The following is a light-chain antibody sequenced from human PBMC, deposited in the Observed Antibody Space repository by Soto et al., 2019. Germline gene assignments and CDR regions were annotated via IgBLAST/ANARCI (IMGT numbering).Light chain of an antibody. CDR2: ATS. CDR3: QEYGCSSFT. CDR1: QSVSSSY. V-gene: IGKV3-20*01. Sequence: EIVLTQSPGTLSLSSGERATVSCRASQSVSSSYLACYQQQPGQAPRLLVYATSSRATGIPGRFSGSGSWSDFTLTITRLEPEDFPVDYGQEYGCSSFTFSQGTKLEIK. J-gene: IGKJ2*01.